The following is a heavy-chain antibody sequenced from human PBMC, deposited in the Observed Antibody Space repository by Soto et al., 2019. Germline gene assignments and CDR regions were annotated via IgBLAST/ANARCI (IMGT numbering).Heavy chain of an antibody. J-gene: IGHJ4*02. V-gene: IGHV3-23*01. Sequence: ELQVLESGGGWFQSGGSLTLSCAASGFTFNQYAMNWFRQAPGKGLDWVSAISGAGGVTEYAYSVQGRFTISRDNSKKTVYLDMNSLRVEDTAIYYCARGGCARSSCSCDWWGQGTLVTVS. CDR1: GFTFNQYA. CDR2: ISGAGGVT. CDR3: ARGGCARSSCSCDW. D-gene: IGHD6-13*01.